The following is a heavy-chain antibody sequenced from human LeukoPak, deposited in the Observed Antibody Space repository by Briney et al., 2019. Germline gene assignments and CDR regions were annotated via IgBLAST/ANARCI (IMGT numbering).Heavy chain of an antibody. D-gene: IGHD4-23*01. J-gene: IGHJ3*02. Sequence: PGGSLRLSCAASGFTVSSNYMSWVRQAPGKGLEWVSVIYSGGSTYYADSVKGRFTLSRDNSKNTLYLQMNSLRAEDTAVYYCAREPFYGGNSEAFDIWGQGTMVTVSS. CDR1: GFTVSSNY. CDR3: AREPFYGGNSEAFDI. V-gene: IGHV3-53*01. CDR2: IYSGGST.